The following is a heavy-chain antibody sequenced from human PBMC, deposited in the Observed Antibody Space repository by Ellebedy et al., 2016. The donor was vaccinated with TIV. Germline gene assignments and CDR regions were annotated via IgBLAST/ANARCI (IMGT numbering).Heavy chain of an antibody. V-gene: IGHV4-4*07. CDR3: ARGAFWSGYSNWFDP. Sequence: SETLSLXXTVSGVSMSDHYWTWIRQPAGKGLEWIGRIYTSGSTTYNPSLKSRVTMSVDTSKNQFFLKLSSVTAADTAVYYCARGAFWSGYSNWFDPWGQGTLVTVSS. CDR1: GVSMSDHY. J-gene: IGHJ5*02. D-gene: IGHD3-3*01. CDR2: IYTSGST.